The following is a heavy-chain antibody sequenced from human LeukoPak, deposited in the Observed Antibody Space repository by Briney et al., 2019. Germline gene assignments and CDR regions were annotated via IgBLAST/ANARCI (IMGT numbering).Heavy chain of an antibody. Sequence: GGSLRLSCAASGFTFSSYAMHWVRQAPGKGLEWVAVISYDGSNKYYADSVKGRFTISRDNSKNTPYLQMNSLRAEDTAVYYCARDYGASENLRGAPLGYWGQGTLVTVSS. CDR3: ARDYGASENLRGAPLGY. CDR1: GFTFSSYA. V-gene: IGHV3-30*04. J-gene: IGHJ4*02. D-gene: IGHD7-27*01. CDR2: ISYDGSNK.